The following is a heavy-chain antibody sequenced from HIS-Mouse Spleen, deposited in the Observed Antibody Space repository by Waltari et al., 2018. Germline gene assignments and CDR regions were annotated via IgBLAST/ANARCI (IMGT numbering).Heavy chain of an antibody. CDR3: ARVYYDFWSGYYY. J-gene: IGHJ4*02. V-gene: IGHV1-8*01. CDR2: MNPNSGNT. D-gene: IGHD3-3*01. Sequence: QVQLVQSGAEVKKPGASVKVSCKASGYTFPSYDNNWVRQATGKGLEWMGWMNPNSGNTCSAQKFQGRVTMTRNTSISTAYMELSSLRSEDTAVYYCARVYYDFWSGYYYWGQGTLVTVSS. CDR1: GYTFPSYD.